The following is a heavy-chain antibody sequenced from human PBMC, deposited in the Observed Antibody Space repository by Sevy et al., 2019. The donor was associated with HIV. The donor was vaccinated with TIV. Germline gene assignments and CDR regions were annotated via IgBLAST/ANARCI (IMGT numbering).Heavy chain of an antibody. J-gene: IGHJ4*02. CDR1: GFTFSSYG. Sequence: GSLRLSCSASGFTFSSYGMHWVRQAPGKGLEWVAVIWYDGSNKYYADSVKGRFTISRDNSKNTLYLQMNNLRAEDTAVYYCARERTYYYGSGEYYFDYWGQGTLVPVSS. CDR2: IWYDGSNK. D-gene: IGHD3-10*01. V-gene: IGHV3-33*01. CDR3: ARERTYYYGSGEYYFDY.